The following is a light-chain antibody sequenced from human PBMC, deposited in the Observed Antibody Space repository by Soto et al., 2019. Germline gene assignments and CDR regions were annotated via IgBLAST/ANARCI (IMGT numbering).Light chain of an antibody. CDR3: QQYGSSGT. J-gene: IGKJ1*01. Sequence: EIGLTQSPGTLSLSPGERAPLYCRASQSVSHNYLAWYQQKPGQAPRLLIYGASNRATGIPDRFSGSGSGTDFTLTISRLEPEDFAVYYCQQYGSSGTCGQGTQVDIK. V-gene: IGKV3-20*01. CDR2: GAS. CDR1: QSVSHNY.